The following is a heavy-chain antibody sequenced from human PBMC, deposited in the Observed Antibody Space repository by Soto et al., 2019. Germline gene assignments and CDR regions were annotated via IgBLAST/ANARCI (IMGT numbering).Heavy chain of an antibody. J-gene: IGHJ1*01. Sequence: GASVKVSCKASGYTFTSYGISWVRQAPGQGLEWMGWISAYNGNTNYAQKLQGRVTMTTDTSTSTAYMELRSLRSDDTAVYYCARARDDPYYDSSGYYYPEYFQHWGQGTLVTVSS. D-gene: IGHD3-22*01. CDR2: ISAYNGNT. CDR3: ARARDDPYYDSSGYYYPEYFQH. CDR1: GYTFTSYG. V-gene: IGHV1-18*01.